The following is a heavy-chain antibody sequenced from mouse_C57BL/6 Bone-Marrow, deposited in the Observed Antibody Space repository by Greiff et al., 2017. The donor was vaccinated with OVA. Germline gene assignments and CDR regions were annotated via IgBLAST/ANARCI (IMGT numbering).Heavy chain of an antibody. Sequence: VQLQQSGPELVKPGASVKISCKASGYTFTDYYMNWVKQSHGKSLEWIGDINPNNGGTSYNQKFKGKATLTVDKSSSTAYMELRSLTSEDSAVYYCATLITTVVDFDYWGKGTTLTVSS. D-gene: IGHD1-1*01. CDR2: INPNNGGT. J-gene: IGHJ2*01. V-gene: IGHV1-26*01. CDR1: GYTFTDYY. CDR3: ATLITTVVDFDY.